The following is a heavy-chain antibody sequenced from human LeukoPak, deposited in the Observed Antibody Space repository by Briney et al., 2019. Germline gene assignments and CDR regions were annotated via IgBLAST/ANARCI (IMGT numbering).Heavy chain of an antibody. CDR2: IYYTGTT. J-gene: IGHJ4*02. CDR3: ARLPFSSSWYLAAN. D-gene: IGHD6-13*01. V-gene: IGHV4-30-2*01. CDR1: GGSINVGGCY. Sequence: PSQTLSLTCNVSGGSINVGGCYWTWIRQPPGKGLEWIGYIYYTGTTHYNASLKSRVTISLDRSKNHFSLDLTSVTAADTAVYYCARLPFSSSWYLAANWGQGTLVTVSS.